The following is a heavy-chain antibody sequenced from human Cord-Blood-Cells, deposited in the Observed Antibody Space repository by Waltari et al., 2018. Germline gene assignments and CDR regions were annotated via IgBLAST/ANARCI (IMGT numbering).Heavy chain of an antibody. D-gene: IGHD6-13*01. Sequence: EVQLVQSGAEVKKPGESLKISCKGSGYSFTSYWIGWVRQMPGKGLEWMGLIYPGDADTRYSPSFQGQVTISADKSISTAYLQWSSLKASDTAMYYCATASGIAAAGVAFDYWGQGTLVTVSS. CDR1: GYSFTSYW. CDR3: ATASGIAAAGVAFDY. CDR2: IYPGDADT. V-gene: IGHV5-51*01. J-gene: IGHJ4*02.